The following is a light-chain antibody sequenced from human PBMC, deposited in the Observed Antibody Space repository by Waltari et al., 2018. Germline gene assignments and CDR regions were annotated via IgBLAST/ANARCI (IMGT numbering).Light chain of an antibody. V-gene: IGLV3-25*03. CDR1: ALPKQY. CDR3: QSGDSSGVGV. CDR2: KES. J-gene: IGLJ3*02. Sequence: SYELTQSPSVSVSPGQTARITCSGDALPKQYAHWYQQKPGQVPVWVIYKESEGPSGIPERFSGSSSGTTVTLTISGVQAEDEADYYCQSGDSSGVGVFGGGTKLTVL.